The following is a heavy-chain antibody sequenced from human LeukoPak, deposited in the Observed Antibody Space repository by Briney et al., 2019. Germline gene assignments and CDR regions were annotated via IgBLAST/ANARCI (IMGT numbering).Heavy chain of an antibody. D-gene: IGHD5-24*01. J-gene: IGHJ4*02. CDR2: IYYSGNT. Sequence: SETLSLTCAVSGGSISTYYWSWIRQPPGKGLEWIGYIYYSGNTNYNPSLKSRVTISVDTSKNQFSLKLSSVTAADTAVYYCARDSDGYNHLDYWGQGTLVTVSS. CDR3: ARDSDGYNHLDY. V-gene: IGHV4-59*12. CDR1: GGSISTYY.